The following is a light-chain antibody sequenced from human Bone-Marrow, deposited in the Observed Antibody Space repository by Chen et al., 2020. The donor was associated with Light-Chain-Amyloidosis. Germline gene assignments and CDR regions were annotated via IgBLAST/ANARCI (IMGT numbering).Light chain of an antibody. CDR3: CSYAGSSTPWV. Sequence: SALTQPASVSGSPGQSITISCTGTSSDVGSYNLVSWYQQNPGKAPKLMIYEVSKRPSGVSNRFSGSKSGNTASLTISGLQAEDEADYYCCSYAGSSTPWVFGGGTKLTVL. V-gene: IGLV2-23*02. CDR2: EVS. CDR1: SSDVGSYNL. J-gene: IGLJ3*02.